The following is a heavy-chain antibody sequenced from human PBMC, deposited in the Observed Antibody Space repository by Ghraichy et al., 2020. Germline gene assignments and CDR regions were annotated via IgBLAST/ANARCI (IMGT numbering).Heavy chain of an antibody. D-gene: IGHD6-19*01. V-gene: IGHV4-39*07. CDR1: GDSISSSSYY. Sequence: SETLSLTCTVSGDSISSSSYYWTWIRQSPGKGLEWIGTIYYSGYTYYTPSLESRVTISIDTSKNQFSLNVNSVTAADTAVYYCARDRVGVAVAGSGKLDSWGQGTLVTVSS. CDR3: ARDRVGVAVAGSGKLDS. CDR2: IYYSGYT. J-gene: IGHJ4*02.